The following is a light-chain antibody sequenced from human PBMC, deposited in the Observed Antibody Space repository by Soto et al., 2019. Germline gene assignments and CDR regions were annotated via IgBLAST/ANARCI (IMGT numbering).Light chain of an antibody. V-gene: IGKV3-11*01. Sequence: EIVLKQSPGTLSLSPGERATLSCRTSQTVNNYLAWYQQKHGQAPRLVIYDACNRATGIPARFIGSGSATDFTLTINCLEPEDSAVYSCQQRGSWPLLTFGGGTRVEIK. CDR2: DAC. CDR3: QQRGSWPLLT. J-gene: IGKJ4*01. CDR1: QTVNNY.